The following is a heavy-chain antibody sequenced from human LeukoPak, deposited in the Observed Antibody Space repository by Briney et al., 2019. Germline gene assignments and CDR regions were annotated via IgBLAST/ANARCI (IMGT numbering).Heavy chain of an antibody. CDR3: ARPAYYYDSSGHTRTGGFDY. CDR2: IYPGDSDT. D-gene: IGHD3-22*01. Sequence: GESLKISCKGSGYSFTSYWIGWVRQMPGKGLEWMGIIYPGDSDTRYSPSFQGQVTISADKSISTAYLQWSSLKASDTAMYYCARPAYYYDSSGHTRTGGFDYWGQGTLVTVSS. V-gene: IGHV5-51*01. J-gene: IGHJ4*02. CDR1: GYSFTSYW.